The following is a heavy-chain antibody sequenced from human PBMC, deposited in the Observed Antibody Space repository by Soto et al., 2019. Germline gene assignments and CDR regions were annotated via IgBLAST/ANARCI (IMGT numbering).Heavy chain of an antibody. CDR1: GFTFSSYA. Sequence: EVQLLESGGGLVQPGGSLRLSCAASGFTFSSYAMSWVRQAPGKGLEWVSAISGSGGSTYYADSVKGRFTISRDNSKNTRYLQRHSRRAEDTAVYYCAKDKVVVVAATWVVWGQGTTVTVSS. V-gene: IGHV3-23*01. CDR3: AKDKVVVVAATWVV. J-gene: IGHJ6*02. CDR2: ISGSGGST. D-gene: IGHD2-15*01.